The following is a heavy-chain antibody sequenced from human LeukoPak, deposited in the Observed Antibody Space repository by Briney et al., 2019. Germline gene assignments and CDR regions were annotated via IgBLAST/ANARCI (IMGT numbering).Heavy chain of an antibody. V-gene: IGHV3-30-3*01. D-gene: IGHD6-13*01. CDR3: AKLSSSSWVDY. CDR1: GFTFSSYA. Sequence: GGSLRLSCAASGFTFSSYATHWVRQAPGKGLEWVAVISYDGSNKYYADSVKGRFTISRDNSKNTLYLQMNSLRAEDTAVYYCAKLSSSSWVDYWGQGTLVTVSS. CDR2: ISYDGSNK. J-gene: IGHJ4*02.